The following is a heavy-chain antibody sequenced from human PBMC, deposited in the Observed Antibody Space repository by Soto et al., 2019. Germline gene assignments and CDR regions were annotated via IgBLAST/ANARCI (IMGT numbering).Heavy chain of an antibody. CDR2: LNSDGSST. CDR1: GFTFSSYL. J-gene: IGHJ3*02. Sequence: GGSLRLSCAASGFTFSSYLMHWVRQAPGKGLVWVSRLNSDGSSTNYADSVKGRFTISRDNAKNTLYLQMNSLRAEDTAVYYCARGNHGAFDIWGQGTMVTVSS. V-gene: IGHV3-74*01. CDR3: ARGNHGAFDI.